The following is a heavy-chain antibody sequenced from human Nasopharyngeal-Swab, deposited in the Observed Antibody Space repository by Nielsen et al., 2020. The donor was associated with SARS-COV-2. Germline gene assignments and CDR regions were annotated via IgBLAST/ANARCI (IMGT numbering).Heavy chain of an antibody. CDR1: GYTFTTYA. CDR2: INVGTGNR. D-gene: IGHD1-26*01. V-gene: IGHV1-3*01. Sequence: PSVKVSCKVSGYTFTTYAIHWVRHAPGQRLEWMAWINVGTGNREYSQRFQGRVTISADTSASTAYMELHSLRSEDTAVYYCARSGTVGAPGFDYWGQGTLVTVSS. CDR3: ARSGTVGAPGFDY. J-gene: IGHJ4*02.